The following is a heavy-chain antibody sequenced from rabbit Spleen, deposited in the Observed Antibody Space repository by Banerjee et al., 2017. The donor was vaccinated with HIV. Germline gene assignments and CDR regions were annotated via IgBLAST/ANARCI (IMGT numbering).Heavy chain of an antibody. CDR3: AKELASGSGWVLTL. D-gene: IGHD4-2*01. CDR1: GFSFSSSYD. Sequence: QQLVESGGGLVKPGASLTLTCTASGFSFSSSYDMCWVRQAPGKGLEWIGCIYTGDSNAWYTSWAKGRFTISKTSSTTVTLQMTSLTAADTATYFCAKELASGSGWVLTLWGPGTLVTVS. CDR2: IYTGDSNA. J-gene: IGHJ4*01. V-gene: IGHV1S40*01.